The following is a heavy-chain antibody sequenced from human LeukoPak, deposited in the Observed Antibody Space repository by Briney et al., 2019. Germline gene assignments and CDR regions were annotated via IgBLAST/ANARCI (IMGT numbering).Heavy chain of an antibody. CDR3: ASMGYYYDSSGYYRY. D-gene: IGHD3-22*01. CDR2: ISSSGSTI. J-gene: IGHJ4*02. V-gene: IGHV3-11*01. Sequence: GGSLRLSCAASGFTFSDYYMSWLRQAPGKGLEWVSYISSSGSTIYYADSVKGRFTISRDNAKNSLYLQMNSLRAEDTAVYYCASMGYYYDSSGYYRYWGQGTLVTVSS. CDR1: GFTFSDYY.